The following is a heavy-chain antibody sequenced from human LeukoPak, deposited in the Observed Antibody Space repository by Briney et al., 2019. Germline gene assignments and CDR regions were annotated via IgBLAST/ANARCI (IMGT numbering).Heavy chain of an antibody. CDR2: ISNGGTT. J-gene: IGHJ4*02. D-gene: IGHD2-21*02. Sequence: GGSLRLSCVASGFTFNSYSMSWVRQAPGKGLEWVSLISNGGTTYYADSVKGRFTISRDISENTLYLQMNSLRAEDTAVYYCAGHYCGGDCYSGGYFDYWGQGTLVTVSS. CDR3: AGHYCGGDCYSGGYFDY. V-gene: IGHV3-23*01. CDR1: GFTFNSYS.